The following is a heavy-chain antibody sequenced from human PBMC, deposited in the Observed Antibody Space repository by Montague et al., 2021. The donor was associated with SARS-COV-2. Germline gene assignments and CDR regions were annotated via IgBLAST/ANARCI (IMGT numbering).Heavy chain of an antibody. CDR1: GGSISSTSFF. Sequence: SETLSLTRSVSGGSISSTSFFWAWIRQPPGKGLEWVGSMYSSGTTYYNPSLKSRVTISGDTSRNQLSVRLSSVTAADTAVYYCARSTSGWFIYWGQGTLVTVSS. D-gene: IGHD6-19*01. CDR3: ARSTSGWFIY. V-gene: IGHV4-39*01. CDR2: MYSSGTT. J-gene: IGHJ4*02.